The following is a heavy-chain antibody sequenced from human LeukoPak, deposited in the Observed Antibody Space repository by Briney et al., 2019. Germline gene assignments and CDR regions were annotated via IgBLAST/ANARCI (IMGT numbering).Heavy chain of an antibody. V-gene: IGHV1-69*13. CDR1: GYTFGNHG. J-gene: IGHJ4*02. D-gene: IGHD5-24*01. CDR3: ARSDPPRRENGYNYAYYFDY. CDR2: IIPIFGTA. Sequence: VASVKVSFKASGYTFGNHGISWVRQAPGQGLEWMGGIIPIFGTANYAQKFQGRVTITADESTSTAYMELSSLRSEDTAVYYCARSDPPRRENGYNYAYYFDYWGQGTLVTVSS.